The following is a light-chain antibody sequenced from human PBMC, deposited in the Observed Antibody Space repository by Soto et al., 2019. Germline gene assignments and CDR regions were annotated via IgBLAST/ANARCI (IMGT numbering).Light chain of an antibody. V-gene: IGLV7-46*01. CDR2: DTT. CDR1: DGPVTSGHY. J-gene: IGLJ2*01. CDR3: LLTYSGGRV. Sequence: QTVVTQEPSLTVSPGGTVTLTCGSSDGPVTSGHYPYWYQQRPGQVPRTLIYDTTNRQSWAPARFSGYLVGVKAALTLSGAQPEDEADYYCLLTYSGGRVFGGGTQLTVL.